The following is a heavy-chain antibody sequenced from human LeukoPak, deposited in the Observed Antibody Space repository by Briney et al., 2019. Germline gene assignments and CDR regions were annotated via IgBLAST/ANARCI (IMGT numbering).Heavy chain of an antibody. CDR1: GFTFSSYA. V-gene: IGHV3-30-3*01. Sequence: GGSLRLSCAASGFTFSSYAMHWVRQAPGKGLEWVAIISFDGSIKYQADSVKGRFTISRDDSKNTLYLQMNSLRAEDTAVYYCARDRSANSRVYYFDYWGQGTPVTVSS. CDR2: ISFDGSIK. J-gene: IGHJ4*02. D-gene: IGHD4/OR15-4a*01. CDR3: ARDRSANSRVYYFDY.